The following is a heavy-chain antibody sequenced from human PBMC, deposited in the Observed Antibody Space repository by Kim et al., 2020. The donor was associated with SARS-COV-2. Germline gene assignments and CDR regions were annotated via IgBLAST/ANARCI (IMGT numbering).Heavy chain of an antibody. Sequence: SLKSRVTISVDTSKNQFSLKLSSVTAADTAVYYCAGIMITFGGVIVYFLYWGQGTLVTVSS. D-gene: IGHD3-16*02. CDR3: AGIMITFGGVIVYFLY. J-gene: IGHJ4*02. V-gene: IGHV4-39*07.